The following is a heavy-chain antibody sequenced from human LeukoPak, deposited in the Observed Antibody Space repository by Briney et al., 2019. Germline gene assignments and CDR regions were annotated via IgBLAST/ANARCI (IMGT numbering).Heavy chain of an antibody. CDR3: ARLSRRYFDWLFYPDYFDY. Sequence: SETLSLTCTVPGGSISSYYWSWIRQPPGKGLERIGYIYYSGSTNYNPSLKSRVTISVDTSKNQFSLKLRSVTAADTAVYYCARLSRRYFDWLFYPDYFDYWGQGTLVTVSS. CDR2: IYYSGST. V-gene: IGHV4-59*08. D-gene: IGHD3-9*01. J-gene: IGHJ4*02. CDR1: GGSISSYY.